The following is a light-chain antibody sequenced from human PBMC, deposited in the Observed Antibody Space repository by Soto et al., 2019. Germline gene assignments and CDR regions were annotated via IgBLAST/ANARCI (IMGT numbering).Light chain of an antibody. CDR2: GVS. CDR1: QNIHNH. J-gene: IGKJ5*01. Sequence: DKLMSQSPATLSVSPGERVTLSCRASQNIHNHMSWFLQKPGQTPRLLIYGVSTRTTGISARFSGGGSVTEFTLTISSLQSEDFAVYYCQQYEKWPPSITFGRGTRLEIK. V-gene: IGKV3-15*01. CDR3: QQYEKWPPSIT.